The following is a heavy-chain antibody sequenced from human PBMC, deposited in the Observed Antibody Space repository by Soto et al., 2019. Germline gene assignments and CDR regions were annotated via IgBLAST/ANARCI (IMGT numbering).Heavy chain of an antibody. D-gene: IGHD3-10*01. CDR3: ARSSISGIFYYYY. CDR2: INPNNGNT. Sequence: VASVKVSCKASGYTFTDNGVSWMRQAPGQGLEWMGWINPNNGNTKYAQNFQGRVTMTTDTSTSTAYVELRSLRSDDTAMYYCARSSISGIFYYYYWGQGTLVTVSS. CDR1: GYTFTDNG. J-gene: IGHJ4*02. V-gene: IGHV1-18*01.